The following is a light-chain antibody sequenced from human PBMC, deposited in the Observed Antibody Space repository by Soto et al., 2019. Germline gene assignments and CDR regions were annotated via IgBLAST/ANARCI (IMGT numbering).Light chain of an antibody. Sequence: QSALTQPASVSGSPGQSITFSCTGTSSDVGGYNYVSWYQQHPGKAPKLMIYDVTNRPSGVSNRFSGSKSGNTASLTISGLQAEDEADYYCSSYTNSGTYVFGTGTKLT. CDR2: DVT. J-gene: IGLJ1*01. V-gene: IGLV2-14*03. CDR3: SSYTNSGTYV. CDR1: SSDVGGYNY.